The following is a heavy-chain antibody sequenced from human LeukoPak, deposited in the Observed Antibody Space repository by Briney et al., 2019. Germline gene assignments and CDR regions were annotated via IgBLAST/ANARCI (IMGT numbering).Heavy chain of an antibody. Sequence: SETLSLACSVSGAFSSRYYWSWVRQPLGKGLEWLGYIFYSGHSNYNPSLTSRISMSVDTSEAQFSLELTSVTAAGTAVYYCARIDPLGFFDQWGPGTLVTVSS. CDR2: IFYSGHS. CDR1: GAFSSRYY. V-gene: IGHV4-59*12. D-gene: IGHD6-25*01. J-gene: IGHJ4*02. CDR3: ARIDPLGFFDQ.